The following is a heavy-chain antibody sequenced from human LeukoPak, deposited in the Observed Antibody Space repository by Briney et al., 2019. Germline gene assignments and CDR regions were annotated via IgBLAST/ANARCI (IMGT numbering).Heavy chain of an antibody. Sequence: GGSLRLSCAASGFTFCSYPMHWVRQVPGKGLEWLVVISTDGHDNHYADSVKGRFTISRDNSKNMVYLQMNSLRADDTALYFCAADTSRIKWGFLRFWGRGALVTVSS. D-gene: IGHD7-27*01. CDR1: GFTFCSYP. CDR2: ISTDGHDN. J-gene: IGHJ4*02. CDR3: AADTSRIKWGFLRF. V-gene: IGHV3-30*04.